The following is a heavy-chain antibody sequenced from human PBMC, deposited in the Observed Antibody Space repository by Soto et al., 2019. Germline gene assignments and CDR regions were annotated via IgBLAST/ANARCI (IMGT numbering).Heavy chain of an antibody. CDR2: INAGNGNT. D-gene: IGHD1-26*01. J-gene: IGHJ3*02. CDR3: ARDGAELLSGHHAFDI. CDR1: GYTFTSYA. V-gene: IGHV1-3*01. Sequence: ASVKVSCKASGYTFTSYAMHWVRQAPGQRLEWMGWINAGNGNTKYSQKFQGRVTITRDTSASTAYMELSSLRSEDTAVYYCARDGAELLSGHHAFDIWGQGTMVTVSS.